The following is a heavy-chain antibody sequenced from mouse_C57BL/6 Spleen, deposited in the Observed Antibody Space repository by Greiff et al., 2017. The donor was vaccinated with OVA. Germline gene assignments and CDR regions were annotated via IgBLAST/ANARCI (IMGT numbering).Heavy chain of an antibody. D-gene: IGHD2-4*01. CDR3: AREGYYDYDLYYFDY. CDR1: GYAFTNYL. CDR2: INPGSGGT. J-gene: IGHJ2*01. Sequence: QVQLQQSGAELVRPGTSVKVSCKASGYAFTNYLIEWVKQRPGQGLEWIGVINPGSGGTNYNEKFKGKATLTADKSSSTAYMQLSSLTSEDSAVYFCAREGYYDYDLYYFDYWGQGTTLTVSS. V-gene: IGHV1-54*01.